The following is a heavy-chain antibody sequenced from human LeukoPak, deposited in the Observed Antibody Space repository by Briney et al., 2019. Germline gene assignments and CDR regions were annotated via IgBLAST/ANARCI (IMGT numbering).Heavy chain of an antibody. J-gene: IGHJ3*02. CDR3: AREGLGYYDSSGYYVGGAFDI. V-gene: IGHV4-30-4*01. D-gene: IGHD3-22*01. CDR1: GGSISSGDYY. Sequence: SETLSLTCTVSGGSISSGDYYWSWIRQPPGKGLEWIGYIYYSGSTYYNPCLKSRVTISVDTSKNQFSLKLSSVTAADTAVYYCAREGLGYYDSSGYYVGGAFDIWGQGTMVTVSS. CDR2: IYYSGST.